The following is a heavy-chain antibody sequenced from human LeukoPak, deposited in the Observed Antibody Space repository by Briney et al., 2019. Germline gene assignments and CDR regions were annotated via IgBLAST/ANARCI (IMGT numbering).Heavy chain of an antibody. V-gene: IGHV1-8*01. CDR2: MNPNSGNT. CDR3: ARDRPLDYVWGSYSLTPCDY. Sequence: ASVKVSCKASGYTFTSYDINWVRQATGQGLEWMGWMNPNSGNTGYAQKLQGRVTMTTDTSTSTAYMELRSLRSDDTAVYYCARDRPLDYVWGSYSLTPCDYWGQETLVTVSS. J-gene: IGHJ4*02. D-gene: IGHD3-16*01. CDR1: GYTFTSYD.